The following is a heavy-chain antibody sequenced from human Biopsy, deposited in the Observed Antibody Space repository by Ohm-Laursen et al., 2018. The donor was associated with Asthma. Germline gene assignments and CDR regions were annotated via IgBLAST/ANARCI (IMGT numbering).Heavy chain of an antibody. V-gene: IGHV3-53*01. CDR3: ARGDSSNWSHYYFDY. D-gene: IGHD3-22*01. CDR1: GFAVSRDH. J-gene: IGHJ4*02. CDR2: IYSGGTS. Sequence: SLRLSCTASGFAVSRDHMFWVRQAPGKGLAWVSVIYSGGTSHTADSVRGRFTISRDYSKNTLYLQMHSLRAEDTAVYYFARGDSSNWSHYYFDYWGQGTLVTVSS.